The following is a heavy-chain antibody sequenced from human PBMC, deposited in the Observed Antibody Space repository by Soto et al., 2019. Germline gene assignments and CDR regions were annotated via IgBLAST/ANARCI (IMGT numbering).Heavy chain of an antibody. V-gene: IGHV1-58*01. D-gene: IGHD6-13*01. CDR2: IVVGSGNT. J-gene: IGHJ4*02. CDR1: GFTFTSSA. CDR3: AADQGLGQQLVEGDY. Sequence: SVKVSCKASGFTFTSSAVQWVRQARGQRLEWIGWIVVGSGNTNYAQKFQERVTITRDMSTSTAYMELSSLRSEDTAVYYCAADQGLGQQLVEGDYWGQGTLVTVSS.